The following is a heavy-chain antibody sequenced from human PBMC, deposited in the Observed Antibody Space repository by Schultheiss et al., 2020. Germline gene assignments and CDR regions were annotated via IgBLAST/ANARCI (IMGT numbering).Heavy chain of an antibody. D-gene: IGHD3-10*01. CDR3: ARIERLWFGSFDY. V-gene: IGHV4-34*01. Sequence: SETLSLTCAVYGGSFSGYYWSWIRQPPGKGLEWIGEINHSGSTNYNPSLKSRVTISVDKSKNQFSLKLSSVTAADTAVYYCARIERLWFGSFDYWGQGTLVTVSS. J-gene: IGHJ4*02. CDR2: INHSGST. CDR1: GGSFSGYY.